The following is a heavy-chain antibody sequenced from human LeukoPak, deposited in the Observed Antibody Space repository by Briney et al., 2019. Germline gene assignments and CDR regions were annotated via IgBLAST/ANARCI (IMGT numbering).Heavy chain of an antibody. CDR3: AREGGFYRPLDY. V-gene: IGHV4-4*02. D-gene: IGHD3-3*01. CDR1: GGSVTSTNW. J-gene: IGHJ4*02. CDR2: VHLDGRT. Sequence: SETLSLTCDVSGGSVTSTNWWTWVRQPPGKGLEWIGEVHLDGRTNYNPSLKSRLIMSVDLTENHISLKLTSVTAADTAVYYCAREGGFYRPLDYSGQGTLVTVSS.